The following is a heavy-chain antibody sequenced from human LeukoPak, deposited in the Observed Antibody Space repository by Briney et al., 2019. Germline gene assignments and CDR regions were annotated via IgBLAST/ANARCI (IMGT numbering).Heavy chain of an antibody. CDR3: ARPPITMVRGVIGWFDP. CDR2: INPNSGGT. Sequence: ASVKVSSKASGYTFTGYYMHWVRQAPGQGLEWMGWINPNSGGTNYAQKFQGRVTMTRDTSISTAYMELSRLRSDDTAVYYCARPPITMVRGVIGWFDPWGQGTLVTVSS. J-gene: IGHJ5*02. V-gene: IGHV1-2*02. CDR1: GYTFTGYY. D-gene: IGHD3-10*01.